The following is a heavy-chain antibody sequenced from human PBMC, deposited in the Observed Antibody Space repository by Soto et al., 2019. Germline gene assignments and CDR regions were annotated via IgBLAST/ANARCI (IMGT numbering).Heavy chain of an antibody. CDR3: VKDLERNTMIAVIITAFDS. CDR1: GFTFDDYA. CDR2: INWNSGSI. J-gene: IGHJ4*02. V-gene: IGHV3-9*01. Sequence: EVHLVESGGGLVQPGRSLRLSCAASGFTFDDYAMHWVRQTPGKGLEWVAGINWNSGSIGYADSVKGRFTISRDNAKNSLFLQMNSLSPEDTALYYCVKDLERNTMIAVIITAFDSWGQGTLVTVSS. D-gene: IGHD3-22*01.